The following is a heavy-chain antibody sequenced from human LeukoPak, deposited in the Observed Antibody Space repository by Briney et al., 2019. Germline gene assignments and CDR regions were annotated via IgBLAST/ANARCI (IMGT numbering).Heavy chain of an antibody. J-gene: IGHJ3*02. CDR3: ARDASIAPRSDAFDI. Sequence: GGSLRLSCAASGFTFSSYWMSWVRQAPGKGLEWVANIKRDGSEKYYVDSVKGRFTISRDNAKNSLYLQMNSLRAEDTAVYYCARDASIAPRSDAFDIWGQGTMVTVSS. D-gene: IGHD6-6*01. V-gene: IGHV3-7*01. CDR2: IKRDGSEK. CDR1: GFTFSSYW.